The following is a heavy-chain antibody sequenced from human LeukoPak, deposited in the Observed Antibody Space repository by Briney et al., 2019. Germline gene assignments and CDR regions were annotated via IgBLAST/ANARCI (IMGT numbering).Heavy chain of an antibody. Sequence: GESLQISCQGSGYSFTSYWIGWVRQMPGKGLEWMGIIYPGDSDTRYSPSFQGQVTISADKSISTAYLQWSSLKASDTAMYYCARRGYCSSTSCSYFDYWGQGTLVTVSS. CDR3: ARRGYCSSTSCSYFDY. CDR1: GYSFTSYW. D-gene: IGHD2-2*01. V-gene: IGHV5-51*01. CDR2: IYPGDSDT. J-gene: IGHJ4*02.